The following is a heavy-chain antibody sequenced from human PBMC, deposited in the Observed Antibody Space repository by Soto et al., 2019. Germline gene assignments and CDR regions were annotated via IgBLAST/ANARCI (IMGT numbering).Heavy chain of an antibody. V-gene: IGHV3-30-3*01. CDR2: ISYDGSNK. CDR3: ARDVVDTARGWDPYSYYFDY. J-gene: IGHJ4*02. Sequence: QVPLVESGGGVVQPGRSLRLSCAASGFTFSSYAMHWVRQAPGKGLEWVAVISYDGSNKYYADSVKGRFTISRDNSKNTLYLQMNSLRAEDTAVYYCARDVVDTARGWDPYSYYFDYWGQGTLVTVSS. D-gene: IGHD5-18*01. CDR1: GFTFSSYA.